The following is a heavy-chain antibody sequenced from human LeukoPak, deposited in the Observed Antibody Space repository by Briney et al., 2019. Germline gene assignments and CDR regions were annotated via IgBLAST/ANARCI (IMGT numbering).Heavy chain of an antibody. D-gene: IGHD3-22*01. CDR3: AKDILDYYDSSGPFDY. J-gene: IGHJ4*02. Sequence: GGSLRLSCAASGFTFYDYAMHWVRHARGKGLEWVSGISWNSGSIGYADSVKGRFTISGDNAKNSLYLQMNSLRAEDTALYYCAKDILDYYDSSGPFDYWGQGTLVTVSS. CDR2: ISWNSGSI. V-gene: IGHV3-9*01. CDR1: GFTFYDYA.